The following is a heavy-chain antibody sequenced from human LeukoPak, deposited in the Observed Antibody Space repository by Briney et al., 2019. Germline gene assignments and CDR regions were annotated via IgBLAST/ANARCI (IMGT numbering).Heavy chain of an antibody. CDR1: GFTFSSYG. D-gene: IGHD2-15*01. CDR3: ATVVVVAATPYFQH. J-gene: IGHJ1*01. V-gene: IGHV3-30*02. CDR2: IRYDGSNK. Sequence: GGSLRLSCAASGFTFSSYGMHWVRQAPGKGLEWVAFIRYDGSNKYHADSVKGRFTISRDNSKNTLYLQMNSLRAEDTAVYYCATVVVVAATPYFQHWGQGTLVTVSS.